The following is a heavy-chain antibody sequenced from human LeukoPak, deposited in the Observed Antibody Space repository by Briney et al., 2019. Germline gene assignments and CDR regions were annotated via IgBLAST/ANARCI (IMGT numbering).Heavy chain of an antibody. V-gene: IGHV5-51*01. J-gene: IGHJ5*02. D-gene: IGHD7-27*01. CDR3: ARPINWGEGDWFDP. Sequence: IYPAASDTRYTPSFQAQVTISADKSISTAYLQWSSLKASDTAMYYCARPINWGEGDWFDPWGQGTLVTVSS. CDR2: IYPAASDT.